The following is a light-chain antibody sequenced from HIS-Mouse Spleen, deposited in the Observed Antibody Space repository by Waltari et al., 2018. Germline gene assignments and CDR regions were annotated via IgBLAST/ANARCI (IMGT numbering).Light chain of an antibody. CDR2: AAS. V-gene: IGKV1-9*01. J-gene: IGKJ1*01. CDR1: QGISSY. Sequence: DIQLTQSPSFLSASVGDRVTIPCRASQGISSYLAWYQQKPGKAPKLLIYAASTLQSGVPSRFSGSGSGTEFTLTISSLQHEDFATYYCQQLNSYPPTFGQGTKVEIK. CDR3: QQLNSYPPT.